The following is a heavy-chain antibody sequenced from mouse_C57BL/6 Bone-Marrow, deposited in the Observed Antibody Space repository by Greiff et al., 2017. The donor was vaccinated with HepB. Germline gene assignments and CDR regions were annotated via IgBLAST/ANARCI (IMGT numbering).Heavy chain of an antibody. J-gene: IGHJ1*03. CDR1: GYTFTSYW. V-gene: IGHV1-61*01. CDR3: AREDTTVDSYWYFDV. D-gene: IGHD1-1*01. CDR2: IYPSDSET. Sequence: QVQLQQPGAELVRPGSSVKLSCKASGYTFTSYWMDWVKQRSGQGLEWIGNIYPSDSETHYNQKFKDKATLTVDKSSSTAYMQLSSLTSEDSAVYYCAREDTTVDSYWYFDVWGTGTTVTVSS.